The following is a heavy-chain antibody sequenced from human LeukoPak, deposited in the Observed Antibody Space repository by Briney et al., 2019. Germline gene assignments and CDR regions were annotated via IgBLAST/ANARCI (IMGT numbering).Heavy chain of an antibody. CDR1: GFTFSSYG. D-gene: IGHD4-17*01. V-gene: IGHV3-30*18. CDR2: ISYDGSNK. J-gene: IGHJ4*02. Sequence: AGRSLRLSCAASGFTFSSYGMHWVRQAPGKGLEWVAVISYDGSNKYYADSVKGRFTISRGNSKNTLYLQMNSLRAEDTAVYYCAKDQTTVTLIDYWGQGTLVTVSS. CDR3: AKDQTTVTLIDY.